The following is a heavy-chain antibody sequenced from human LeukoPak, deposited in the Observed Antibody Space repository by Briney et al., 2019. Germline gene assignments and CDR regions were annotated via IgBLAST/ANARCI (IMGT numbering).Heavy chain of an antibody. Sequence: SETLSLTCTVSGYSISSGYYWGWIRQPPGKGLEWIGSIYHSGSTYYSPSLKSRVTISVDTSKNQFSLKLSSVTAADTAVYYCARDGFWNPEYFQHWGQGTLVTVSS. CDR1: GYSISSGYY. J-gene: IGHJ1*01. D-gene: IGHD1-1*01. CDR3: ARDGFWNPEYFQH. V-gene: IGHV4-38-2*02. CDR2: IYHSGST.